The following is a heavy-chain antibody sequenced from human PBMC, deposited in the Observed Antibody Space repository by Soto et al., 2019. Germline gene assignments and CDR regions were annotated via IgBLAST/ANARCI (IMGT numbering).Heavy chain of an antibody. D-gene: IGHD2-15*01. CDR1: GFIFTTYG. CDR3: TRDKGRSPLDY. Sequence: GGSLRLSCAASGFIFTTYGMHWDRQAPGKGLEWVAVICYGRYTIYYADSVKGRFTISRDNAKNSLYLQMNSLRAEDTAVYYCTRDKGRSPLDYWGQGTLVTVSS. CDR2: ICYGRYTI. J-gene: IGHJ4*02. V-gene: IGHV3-33*01.